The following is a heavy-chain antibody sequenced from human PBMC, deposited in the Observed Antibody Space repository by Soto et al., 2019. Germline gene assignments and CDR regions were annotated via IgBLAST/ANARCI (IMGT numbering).Heavy chain of an antibody. J-gene: IGHJ2*01. CDR2: IRSKANSYAT. D-gene: IGHD4-17*01. CDR1: GFTFSGSA. Sequence: EVQLVESGGGVVQPGGSLKLSCAASGFTFSGSAMHWVRQASGKGLEWVGRIRSKANSYATAYAASVKGRFTISRDDSKNTAYLQMNSLKTDDTAVYYCTRHGPLTTVTTYWYFDLWGRGTLVTVSS. V-gene: IGHV3-73*02. CDR3: TRHGPLTTVTTYWYFDL.